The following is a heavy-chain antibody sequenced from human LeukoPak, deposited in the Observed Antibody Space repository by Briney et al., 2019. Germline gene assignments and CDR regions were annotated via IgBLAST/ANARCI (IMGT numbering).Heavy chain of an antibody. CDR1: GGSISSTNW. Sequence: SGTLSLTCGVSGGSISSTNWWSWVRPPPGQGLEWIGEISLSGVTNYNPSLKSRVTMSLDRSKNHLSLTLTSVTAADAAVYYCSRESGAFSPFGYWGQGTLVTVSS. CDR3: SRESGAFSPFGY. J-gene: IGHJ4*02. V-gene: IGHV4-4*02. D-gene: IGHD1-26*01. CDR2: ISLSGVT.